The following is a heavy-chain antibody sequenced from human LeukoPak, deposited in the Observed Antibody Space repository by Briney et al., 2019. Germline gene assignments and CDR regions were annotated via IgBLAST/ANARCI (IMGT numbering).Heavy chain of an antibody. CDR1: GYTFTGYY. V-gene: IGHV1-2*02. J-gene: IGHJ6*03. D-gene: IGHD3-10*02. Sequence: ASVKVSCKASGYTFTGYYMHWVRQAPGQGLEWMGWINPNSGGTNYAQKFQGRVTMTRDTSISTAYMELSRLRSDDTAVYYCARGPVPHYYYYYMDVWGKGTTVTVSS. CDR2: INPNSGGT. CDR3: ARGPVPHYYYYYMDV.